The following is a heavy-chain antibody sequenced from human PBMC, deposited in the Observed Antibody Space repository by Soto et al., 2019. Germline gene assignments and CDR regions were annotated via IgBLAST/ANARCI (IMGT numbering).Heavy chain of an antibody. Sequence: SETLSLACAVYGGSFGDYYWRWIRQSPGKGLEWIGEINHSGWTSYNPSLKTRVTISVDTSKSQLSLTLSSVSAADTAVYYCARDGYNYGSFDYWGQGTLVTVS. J-gene: IGHJ4*02. CDR2: INHSGWT. CDR1: GGSFGDYY. V-gene: IGHV4-34*01. CDR3: ARDGYNYGSFDY. D-gene: IGHD5-18*01.